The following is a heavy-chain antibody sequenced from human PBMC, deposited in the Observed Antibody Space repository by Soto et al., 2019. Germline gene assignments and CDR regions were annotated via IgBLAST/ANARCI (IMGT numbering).Heavy chain of an antibody. Sequence: QVQLVQSGPEVKKPGSSVKVSCKASGGTFSSYTISWVRQSPGQGLEWMGRIIPFIGVGNYAQKCQGRATLTADKSTSTFNMDLSSLRSEDTAVYYCARDGGFGEFDPWGQGTLVTVSS. CDR2: IIPFIGVG. V-gene: IGHV1-69*08. CDR3: ARDGGFGEFDP. D-gene: IGHD3-10*01. J-gene: IGHJ5*02. CDR1: GGTFSSYT.